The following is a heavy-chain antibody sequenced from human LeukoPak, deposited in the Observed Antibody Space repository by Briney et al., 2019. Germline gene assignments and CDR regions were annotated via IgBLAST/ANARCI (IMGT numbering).Heavy chain of an antibody. V-gene: IGHV1-18*01. CDR2: ISVYNGNT. CDR1: GYTFTSYG. D-gene: IGHD4-17*01. J-gene: IGHJ5*02. CDR3: ARDFRLTRFDYGDLAP. Sequence: EASVKVSCKASGYTFTSYGISWVRQAPGQGLEWMGWISVYNGNTKYAQKIQGRVTLTTDTSTSTAYMELRSLRSDDTAVYYCARDFRLTRFDYGDLAPWGRGTLVTVSS.